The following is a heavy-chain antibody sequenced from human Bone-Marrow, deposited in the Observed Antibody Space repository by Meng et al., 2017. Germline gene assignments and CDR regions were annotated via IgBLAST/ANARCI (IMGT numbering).Heavy chain of an antibody. J-gene: IGHJ4*02. CDR3: ARGYGIVGANLGLYYFDY. V-gene: IGHV4-34*01. Sequence: QVQLQQGGAGLLKPSETLSLTCAVYGGSFSGYYWSWIRQPPGKGLEWIGEINHSGSTNYNPSLKSRVTISVDTSKNQFSLKLSSVTAADTAVYYCARGYGIVGANLGLYYFDYWGQGTLVTVSS. D-gene: IGHD1-26*01. CDR2: INHSGST. CDR1: GGSFSGYY.